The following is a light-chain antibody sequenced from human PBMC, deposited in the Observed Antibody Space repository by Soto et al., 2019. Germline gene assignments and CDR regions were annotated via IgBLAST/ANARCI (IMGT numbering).Light chain of an antibody. J-gene: IGLJ1*01. Sequence: QSVLTQPASVSGSPGQSITISCSGSSSDVGNGYDSVSWYQQHPGKAPKLIIYEVTNRPSGVSSRFSGSKSGNTASLTISGLQAEDEADYYRSSYTVSVAPYVFGTGTKVTVL. V-gene: IGLV2-14*01. CDR1: SSDVGNGYDS. CDR2: EVT. CDR3: SSYTVSVAPYV.